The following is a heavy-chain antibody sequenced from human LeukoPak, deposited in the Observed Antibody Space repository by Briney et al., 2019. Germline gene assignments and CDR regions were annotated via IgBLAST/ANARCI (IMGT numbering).Heavy chain of an antibody. Sequence: GGSVRLSCAASGFIFRSYVLSGVRQAPGKGGDWVSAISDCGGSAYYADSVRGRLTISRHSSKNTLYVQMNSLTAGGGAVYYCAKERFMVRGVIVDPVDYWGQGTLVTVSS. CDR1: GFIFRSYV. J-gene: IGHJ4*02. CDR3: AKERFMVRGVIVDPVDY. D-gene: IGHD3-10*01. CDR2: ISDCGGSA. V-gene: IGHV3-23*01.